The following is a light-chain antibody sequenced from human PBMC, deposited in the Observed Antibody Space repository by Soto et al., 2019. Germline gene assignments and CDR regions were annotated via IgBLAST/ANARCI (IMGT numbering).Light chain of an antibody. CDR1: QSVSSN. J-gene: IGKJ2*01. CDR3: QQYNNCPPYT. Sequence: DIVMAESRATVSVSPGERATLSCRVSQSVSSNFAWYQQQPGQPPRLLIYAASTSATGIPARFSGSGSGTEFTLTISILQSEDFAVYYCQQYNNCPPYTFGQGTKVDI. CDR2: AAS. V-gene: IGKV3-15*01.